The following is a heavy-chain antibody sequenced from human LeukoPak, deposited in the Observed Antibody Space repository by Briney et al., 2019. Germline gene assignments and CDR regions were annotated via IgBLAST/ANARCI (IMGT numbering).Heavy chain of an antibody. V-gene: IGHV4-61*01. D-gene: IGHD6-13*01. J-gene: IGHJ6*03. CDR1: GGSVSSGSYY. CDR2: IYYTGST. Sequence: SETLSLTCTVSGGSVSSGSYYWGWIRQPPGKGLEWIGYIYYTGSTNYNPSLKSRVTISVDTSYNQFSLKLRSVTAADTAVYYCARVYSSNWPRPYYYFYSMGVWGKGTTVTVSS. CDR3: ARVYSSNWPRPYYYFYSMGV.